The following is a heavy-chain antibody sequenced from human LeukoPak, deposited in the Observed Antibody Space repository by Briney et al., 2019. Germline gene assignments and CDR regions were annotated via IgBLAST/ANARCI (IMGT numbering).Heavy chain of an antibody. Sequence: GESLKISCKGSGYSFTSYWIGWVRQMPGKGLEWMGIIYPGDSDTRYSLSFQGQVTISADKSISTAYLQWSSLKASDTAVCYCARRDQEQNYYYGMDVWGQGTTVTVSS. CDR3: ARRDQEQNYYYGMDV. CDR2: IYPGDSDT. D-gene: IGHD6-13*01. CDR1: GYSFTSYW. V-gene: IGHV5-51*01. J-gene: IGHJ6*02.